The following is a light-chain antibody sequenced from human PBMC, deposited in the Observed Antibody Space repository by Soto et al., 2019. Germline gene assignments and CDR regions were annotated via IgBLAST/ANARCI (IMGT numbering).Light chain of an antibody. Sequence: QSVLTQPASVSGSPGQSITVSCTGTSSDVGGYNYVSWYQQHPGKAPRLMIYDVTNRPSGVSNRFSGSKSGNTASLNISGLQAEDEADYYCSSYRRGSTYVFGTGTKVTVL. V-gene: IGLV2-14*01. CDR2: DVT. CDR1: SSDVGGYNY. CDR3: SSYRRGSTYV. J-gene: IGLJ1*01.